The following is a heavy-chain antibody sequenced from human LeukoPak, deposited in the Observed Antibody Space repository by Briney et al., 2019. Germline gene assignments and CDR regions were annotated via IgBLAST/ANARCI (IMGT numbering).Heavy chain of an antibody. Sequence: SETLSLTCTVSGGSISSYYWSWIRQPPGKGLEWIGYIYYSGSANYNPSLKSRVTISVDTSKNQFSLKLSSVTAADTAVYYCARSRGLYNWFDPWGQGTLVTVSS. V-gene: IGHV4-59*01. J-gene: IGHJ5*02. CDR1: GGSISSYY. CDR3: ARSRGLYNWFDP. D-gene: IGHD4/OR15-4a*01. CDR2: IYYSGSA.